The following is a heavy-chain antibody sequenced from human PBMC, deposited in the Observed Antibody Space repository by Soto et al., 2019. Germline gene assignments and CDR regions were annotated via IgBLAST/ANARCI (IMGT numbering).Heavy chain of an antibody. CDR1: GGSISSYY. CDR3: ARVGSRYSSGFSWFDP. V-gene: IGHV4-59*01. D-gene: IGHD6-19*01. CDR2: IYYSGST. Sequence: QVQLQESGPGLVKPSETLSLTCTVSGGSISSYYWSWIRQPPGKGLEWIGYIYYSGSTNYNPSLKSRVTISVDTSKNQFSLKLSSVTAADTAVYYCARVGSRYSSGFSWFDPWGQGTLVTVSS. J-gene: IGHJ5*02.